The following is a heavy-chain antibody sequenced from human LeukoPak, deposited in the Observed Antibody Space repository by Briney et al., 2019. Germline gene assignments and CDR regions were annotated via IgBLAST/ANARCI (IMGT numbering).Heavy chain of an antibody. CDR3: ARVRTDEWLLRPYGMDV. CDR1: GYTFTSYD. J-gene: IGHJ6*02. V-gene: IGHV1-8*01. D-gene: IGHD5-12*01. CDR2: MNPNSGNT. Sequence: ASVKVSCKASGYTFTSYDINWVRQATGQGLEWMGWMNPNSGNTGYAQKFQGRVTMTRNTSISTAYMELSSLRSEDTAVYHCARVRTDEWLLRPYGMDVWGQGTTVTVSS.